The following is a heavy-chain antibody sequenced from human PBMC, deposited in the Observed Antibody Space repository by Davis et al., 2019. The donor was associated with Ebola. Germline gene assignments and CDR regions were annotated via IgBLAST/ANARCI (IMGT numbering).Heavy chain of an antibody. V-gene: IGHV4-38-2*02. J-gene: IGHJ4*02. Sequence: ESLKISCAASGFTFSSYAMSWVRQAPGKGLEWIGSIYYSGSTYYNPSLKSRVTISVDTSKNQFSLKLSSVTAADTAVYYCARDEVPSETIVWGQGTLVTVSS. CDR3: ARDEVPSETIV. D-gene: IGHD3-16*02. CDR1: GFTFSSYA. CDR2: IYYSGST.